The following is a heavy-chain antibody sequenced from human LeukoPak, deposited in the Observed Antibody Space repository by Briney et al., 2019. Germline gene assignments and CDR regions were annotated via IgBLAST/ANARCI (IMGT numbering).Heavy chain of an antibody. D-gene: IGHD2-8*01. CDR1: GFTFSSYA. J-gene: IGHJ6*03. Sequence: GGSLRLSCAASGFTFSSYAMRWVRQAPGKGLEWVSGISGSGISTYYADSVKGRFTISTDNSKNTLYLQMNGLRVEDTAVYYCANGNRCTSPNCLGYYYFYMDVWGKGTTVTVSS. V-gene: IGHV3-23*01. CDR3: ANGNRCTSPNCLGYYYFYMDV. CDR2: ISGSGIST.